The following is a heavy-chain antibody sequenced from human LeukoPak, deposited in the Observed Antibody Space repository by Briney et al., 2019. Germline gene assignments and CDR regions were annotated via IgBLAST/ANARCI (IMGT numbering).Heavy chain of an antibody. D-gene: IGHD3-22*01. CDR2: IISDGTSV. CDR3: GRSHYYDSSGNFYYYYAMDV. V-gene: IGHV3-74*01. CDR1: GFSFSSYW. Sequence: GGSLRLSCAASGFSFSSYWMHWVRQVPGKGLVWVSRIISDGTSVRYADSVKGRFTISRDNAKNTLYLQMNSLRAEDTGVYYCGRSHYYDSSGNFYYYYAMDVWGQGTTVTVSS. J-gene: IGHJ6*02.